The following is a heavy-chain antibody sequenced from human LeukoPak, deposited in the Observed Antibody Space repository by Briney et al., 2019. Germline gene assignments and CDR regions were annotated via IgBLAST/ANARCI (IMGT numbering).Heavy chain of an antibody. D-gene: IGHD7-27*01. CDR3: ASLTGDRSGY. J-gene: IGHJ4*02. V-gene: IGHV3-23*01. CDR1: GFSFSTSA. CDR2: ISISGDAS. Sequence: GGSLRLSCIASGFSFSTSAMSWVRQAPGKGLGWVSSISISGDASYYADSVQGRFTISRDNSKHTLYLEMDTLRAEDTAVYYCASLTGDRSGYWGQGTLVTVSS.